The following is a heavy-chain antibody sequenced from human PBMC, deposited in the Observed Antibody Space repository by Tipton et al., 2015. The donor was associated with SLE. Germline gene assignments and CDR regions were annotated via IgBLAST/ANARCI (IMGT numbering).Heavy chain of an antibody. D-gene: IGHD5-12*01. V-gene: IGHV4-59*11. CDR2: IYYTGST. CDR1: GDSIISHY. Sequence: TLSLTCTVSGDSIISHYWSWIRQPPGKGLEWLGYIYYTGSTNYNPSLKSQVTMSVDTSKNQVSLKLSSVTAADTAIYYCARGNQHSGYDGFDYWGQGTLVTVSS. J-gene: IGHJ4*02. CDR3: ARGNQHSGYDGFDY.